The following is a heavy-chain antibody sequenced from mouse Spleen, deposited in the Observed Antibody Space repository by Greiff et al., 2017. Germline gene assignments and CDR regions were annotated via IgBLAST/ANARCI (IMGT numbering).Heavy chain of an antibody. Sequence: DVKLVESGGGLVKPGGSLKLSCAASGFTFSSYGMSWVRQTPEKRLEWVATISGGGSYTYYPDSVKGRFTISRDNAKNNLYLQMSSLRSEDTALYYCARRYTTATGAMDYWGQGTSVTVSS. CDR1: GFTFSSYG. J-gene: IGHJ4*01. CDR2: ISGGGSYT. V-gene: IGHV5-9-2*01. D-gene: IGHD1-2*01. CDR3: ARRYTTATGAMDY.